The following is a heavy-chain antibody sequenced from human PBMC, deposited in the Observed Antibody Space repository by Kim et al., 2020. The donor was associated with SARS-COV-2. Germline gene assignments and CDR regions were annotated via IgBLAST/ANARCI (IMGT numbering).Heavy chain of an antibody. V-gene: IGHV3-30*18. Sequence: GGSLRLSCAASGFTFSSYGMHWVRQAPGKGLEWVAVISYDGSNKYYADSVKGRFTISRDNSKNTLYLQMNSLRAEDTAVYYCANTNCGGDCSFDYWGQGTLVTVSS. J-gene: IGHJ4*02. CDR1: GFTFSSYG. CDR3: ANTNCGGDCSFDY. CDR2: ISYDGSNK. D-gene: IGHD2-21*02.